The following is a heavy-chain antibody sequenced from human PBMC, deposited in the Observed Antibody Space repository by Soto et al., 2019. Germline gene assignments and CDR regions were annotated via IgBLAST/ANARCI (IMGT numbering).Heavy chain of an antibody. CDR3: ARETPYCINAVCYMVLDH. CDR1: GFTFSSYD. D-gene: IGHD2-8*01. V-gene: IGHV3-13*01. J-gene: IGHJ4*02. CDR2: IGTAGDT. Sequence: GGSLRLSCAASGFTFSSYDMHWVRQATGKGLEWVSGIGTAGDTYYSGSMKGRFTISRENARNSLDLHMNSLRAGDTAMYYCARETPYCINAVCYMVLDHWGQGTLVTVSS.